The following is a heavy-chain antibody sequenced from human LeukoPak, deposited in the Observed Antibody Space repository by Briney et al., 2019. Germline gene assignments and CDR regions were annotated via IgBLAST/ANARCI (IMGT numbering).Heavy chain of an antibody. CDR2: VDTDGTST. CDR3: ARGRQLWSAAYYFDY. Sequence: GGSLRLSCAASGFTFSSYWMHWVRQAPGKGLVWVSRVDTDGTSTNYADSVKGRFTISRDNAKNTLYLQMNSLRAEDTGVYYCARGRQLWSAAYYFDYWGQGALVTVPS. V-gene: IGHV3-74*01. CDR1: GFTFSSYW. J-gene: IGHJ4*02. D-gene: IGHD5-18*01.